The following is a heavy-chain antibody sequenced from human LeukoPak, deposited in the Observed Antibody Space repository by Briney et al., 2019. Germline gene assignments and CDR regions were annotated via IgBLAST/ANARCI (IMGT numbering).Heavy chain of an antibody. Sequence: SVKVSCKASVGTFSSYAISWVRQAPGQGLEWMGGIIPIFGTANYAQKFQGRVTITADESTSTAYMELSSLRSEDTAVYYCARVRYSSSWGEFYYYYYMDVWGKGTTVTVSS. CDR2: IIPIFGTA. V-gene: IGHV1-69*13. CDR3: ARVRYSSSWGEFYYYYYMDV. D-gene: IGHD6-13*01. CDR1: VGTFSSYA. J-gene: IGHJ6*03.